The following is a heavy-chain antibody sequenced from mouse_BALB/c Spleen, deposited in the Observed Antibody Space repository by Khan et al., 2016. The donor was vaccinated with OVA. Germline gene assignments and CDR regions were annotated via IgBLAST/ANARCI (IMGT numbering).Heavy chain of an antibody. J-gene: IGHJ4*01. CDR1: GFSLTDYG. CDR3: AKGLWSYYFSLDY. D-gene: IGHD1-1*02. V-gene: IGHV2-6-5*01. Sequence: QVQLKESGPGLVAPSQNLSITCTVSGFSLTDYGVSWICQPPGKGLEWLGVIWGGGTTYYNSALKSRLSIRKDNSKSQVFLKMNSLQTDDTAMYYCAKGLWSYYFSLDYWGQGTTVTVSS. CDR2: IWGGGTT.